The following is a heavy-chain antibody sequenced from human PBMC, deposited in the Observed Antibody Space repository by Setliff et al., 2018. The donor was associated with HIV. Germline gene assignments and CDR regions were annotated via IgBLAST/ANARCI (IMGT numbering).Heavy chain of an antibody. Sequence: ASVKVSCKASGYTFTSYAMHWVRQVPGQGLEWMAWIDAGNGNTKYSQEFQGRVTITRDTSASTAYMELSSLRSEDMAVYYCARGGTIFGVVISNYYYMDVWGKGTTVTVSS. V-gene: IGHV1-3*03. D-gene: IGHD3-3*01. CDR1: GYTFTSYA. CDR3: ARGGTIFGVVISNYYYMDV. CDR2: IDAGNGNT. J-gene: IGHJ6*03.